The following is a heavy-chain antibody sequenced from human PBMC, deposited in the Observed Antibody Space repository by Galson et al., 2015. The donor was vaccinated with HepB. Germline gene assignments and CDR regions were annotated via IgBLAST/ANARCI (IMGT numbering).Heavy chain of an antibody. CDR3: ARSLTIFGARDGMDV. D-gene: IGHD3-3*01. V-gene: IGHV3-30-3*01. CDR1: GFTFSSYA. Sequence: LRLSCAASGFTFSSYAMHWVRQAPGKGLEWVAVISYDGSNKYYADSVRGRFTISRDNSKNTLYLQMNSLRAEDTAVYYCARSLTIFGARDGMDVWGQGTTVTVSS. J-gene: IGHJ6*02. CDR2: ISYDGSNK.